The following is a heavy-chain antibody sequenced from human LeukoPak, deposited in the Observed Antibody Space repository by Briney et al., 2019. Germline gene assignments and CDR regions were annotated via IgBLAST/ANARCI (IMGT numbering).Heavy chain of an antibody. CDR2: IYFSGNT. J-gene: IGHJ4*02. V-gene: IGHV4-59*08. CDR3: ARRKSGTYGSWIDY. Sequence: SETLSLTCTVSGGSISDYYWGWIRQPPGKELEWIGYIYFSGNTNYNPSLKSRVTISVDTSKNQFSLSLSSVTVADTAVYYCARRKSGTYGSWIDYWGQGTVVTVSS. D-gene: IGHD1-26*01. CDR1: GGSISDYY.